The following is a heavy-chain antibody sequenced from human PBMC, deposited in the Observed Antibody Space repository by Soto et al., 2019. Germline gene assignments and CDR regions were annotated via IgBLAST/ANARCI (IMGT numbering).Heavy chain of an antibody. Sequence: SVKVSCKASGVTFSSYAISWVRQAPGQGLEWMGGIIPIFGTANYAQKFQGRVTITADKSTSTAYMELSSLRSEDTAVYYCARTPPVAARPVYYYYGMDVWGQGTTVTVSS. J-gene: IGHJ6*02. CDR3: ARTPPVAARPVYYYYGMDV. D-gene: IGHD6-6*01. CDR2: IIPIFGTA. V-gene: IGHV1-69*06. CDR1: GVTFSSYA.